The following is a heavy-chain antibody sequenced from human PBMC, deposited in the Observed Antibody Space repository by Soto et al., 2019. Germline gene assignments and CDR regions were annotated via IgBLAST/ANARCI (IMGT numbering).Heavy chain of an antibody. J-gene: IGHJ6*02. CDR1: GGSISSSNW. Sequence: QVQLQESGPGLVKPSGTLSLTCAVSGGSISSSNWWSWVRQPPGKGLEWIGEIYHSGSTNYNPSLKSRGTISVDKSKNQFSRKLSSVTAADTAVYYCARVPYGSGSYTYYYYYGMDVWGQGTTVTVSS. CDR3: ARVPYGSGSYTYYYYYGMDV. CDR2: IYHSGST. D-gene: IGHD3-10*01. V-gene: IGHV4-4*02.